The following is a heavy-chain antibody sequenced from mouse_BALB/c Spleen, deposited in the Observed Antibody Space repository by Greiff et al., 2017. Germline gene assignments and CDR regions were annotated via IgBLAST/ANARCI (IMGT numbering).Heavy chain of an antibody. CDR1: GYTFTSYW. J-gene: IGHJ4*01. Sequence: VHVKQSGTVLARPGASVKMSCKASGYTFTSYWMHWVKQRPGQGLEWIGAIYPGNSDTSYNQKFKGKAKLTAVTSTSTAYMELSSLTNEDSAVYYCTRFYYDYFYAMDYWGQGTSVTVSS. CDR2: IYPGNSDT. V-gene: IGHV1-5*01. CDR3: TRFYYDYFYAMDY. D-gene: IGHD2-4*01.